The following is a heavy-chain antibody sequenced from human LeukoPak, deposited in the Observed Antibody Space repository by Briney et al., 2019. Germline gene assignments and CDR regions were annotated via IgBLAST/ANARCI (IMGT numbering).Heavy chain of an antibody. CDR3: ARSITFDYYGSGSQFDY. Sequence: PSETLSLTCTVSGGSISTYYWSWIRQPPGKGLEWIGYIYYSGSTSYNPSFKSRVTMSVDTSNNQFSLKLSSVTAADTAVYYCARSITFDYYGSGSQFDYWGQGTLVTVSS. J-gene: IGHJ4*02. CDR1: GGSISTYY. V-gene: IGHV4-59*01. D-gene: IGHD3-10*01. CDR2: IYYSGST.